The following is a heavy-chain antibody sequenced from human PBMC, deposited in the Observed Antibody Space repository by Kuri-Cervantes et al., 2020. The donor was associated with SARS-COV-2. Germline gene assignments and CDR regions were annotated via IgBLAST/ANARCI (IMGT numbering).Heavy chain of an antibody. CDR3: AKGGYCSSTSCSPRWFDP. CDR1: GFTFRSYE. V-gene: IGHV3-48*03. D-gene: IGHD2-2*01. CDR2: ISSSGSTI. Sequence: GESLKISCAASGFTFRSYEMNWVRQAPGKGLEWVSYISSSGSTIYYADSVKGRFTISRDNAKNSLYLQMNSLRAEDTAVYYCAKGGYCSSTSCSPRWFDPWGQGTLVTVSS. J-gene: IGHJ5*02.